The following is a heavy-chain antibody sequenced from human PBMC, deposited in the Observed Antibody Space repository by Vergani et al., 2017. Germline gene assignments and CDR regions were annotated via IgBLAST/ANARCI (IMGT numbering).Heavy chain of an antibody. Sequence: QVQLQESGPGLVKPSETLSLTCTVSGGSISSYYWSWIRQPPGKGLELIGYIYYSGSTNYNPSLKSRVTISVDTSKNQFSLKLSSVTAADTAVYYCARGKVAAAGRYYYYYMDVWGKGTTVTVSS. D-gene: IGHD6-13*01. V-gene: IGHV4-59*01. CDR2: IYYSGST. J-gene: IGHJ6*03. CDR3: ARGKVAAAGRYYYYYMDV. CDR1: GGSISSYY.